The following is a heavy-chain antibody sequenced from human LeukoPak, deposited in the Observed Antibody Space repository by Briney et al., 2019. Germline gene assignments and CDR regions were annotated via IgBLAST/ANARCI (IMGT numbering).Heavy chain of an antibody. D-gene: IGHD3-22*01. J-gene: IGHJ5*02. CDR2: INPSGGST. Sequence: ASVKVSCKASGYTFTSYYMHWVRQAPGQGLEWMGIINPSGGSTSYAQKFQGRVTMTRDTSTSTVYMELSSLRSEDTAVYYCARRPTLVVTRGWFDPWGQGTLVTVSS. CDR3: ARRPTLVVTRGWFDP. CDR1: GYTFTSYY. V-gene: IGHV1-46*01.